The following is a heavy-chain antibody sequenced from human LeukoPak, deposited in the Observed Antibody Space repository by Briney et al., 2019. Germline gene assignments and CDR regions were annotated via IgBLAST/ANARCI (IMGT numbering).Heavy chain of an antibody. CDR1: GGSISSGDYY. V-gene: IGHV4-30-4*08. Sequence: TSETLSLTXTVSGGSISSGDYYWSWIRQPPGKGLEWIGYIYYSGSTYYNPSLKSRVTISVDTSKNQFSLKLSSVTAADTAVYYCAREDGSGSCYKHYWGQGTLVTVSS. J-gene: IGHJ4*02. CDR2: IYYSGST. CDR3: AREDGSGSCYKHY. D-gene: IGHD3-10*01.